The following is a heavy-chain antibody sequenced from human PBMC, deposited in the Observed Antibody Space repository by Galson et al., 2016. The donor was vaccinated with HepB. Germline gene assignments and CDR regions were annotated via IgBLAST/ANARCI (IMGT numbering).Heavy chain of an antibody. CDR3: AREMGRAAAGHNWFDP. Sequence: SETLSLTCSVSGGSVTSDICSWSWIRWSPGKGLEWIGYIYYTGSTNYNPSFSSRVTISVDTSKNQFSLRLTSVTAADTAVYYCAREMGRAAAGHNWFDPWGQGTLVTVSS. CDR2: IYYTGST. V-gene: IGHV4-61*01. CDR1: GGSVTSDICS. D-gene: IGHD6-13*01. J-gene: IGHJ5*02.